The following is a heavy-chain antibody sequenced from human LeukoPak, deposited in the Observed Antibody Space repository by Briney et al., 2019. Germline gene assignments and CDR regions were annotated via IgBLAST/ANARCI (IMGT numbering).Heavy chain of an antibody. CDR3: ARGYDFWSGYYIFGY. CDR1: GYTFTSYD. Sequence: ASVKVSCKASGYTFTSYDINWARQATGQGLEWMGWMNPNSGNTGYAQKFQGRVTMTRNTSISTAYMELSSLRSEDTAVYYCARGYDFWSGYYIFGYWGQGTLVTVSS. D-gene: IGHD3-3*01. V-gene: IGHV1-8*01. CDR2: MNPNSGNT. J-gene: IGHJ4*02.